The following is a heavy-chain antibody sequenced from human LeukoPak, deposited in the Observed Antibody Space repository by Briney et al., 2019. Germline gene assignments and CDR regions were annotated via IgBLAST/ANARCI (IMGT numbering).Heavy chain of an antibody. CDR1: GFTFSSYA. CDR2: ISGTGGST. CDR3: AVPFFDWLPLLPSNAFDI. D-gene: IGHD3-9*01. Sequence: GGSLRLSCAASGFTFSSYAINWVRQAPGKGLEWVSGISGTGGSTHYADSVKGRFTISRDNSKNTLYLQMNSLRAEDTAVYYCAVPFFDWLPLLPSNAFDIWGQGTMVTVSS. V-gene: IGHV3-23*01. J-gene: IGHJ3*02.